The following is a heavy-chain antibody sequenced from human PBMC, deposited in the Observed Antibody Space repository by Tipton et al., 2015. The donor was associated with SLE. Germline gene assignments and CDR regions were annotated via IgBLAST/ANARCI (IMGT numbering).Heavy chain of an antibody. Sequence: TLSLTCTVSGGSLTSSSYYWGWIRQPPGKGLEWIGSMSQTGLTYYNPTLMSRVTISGDTSKNQFFLNLDSVTAADTAVYYCVREHHPRITVLGADCWGQGTLVTVPS. D-gene: IGHD3-3*01. V-gene: IGHV4-39*07. CDR1: GGSLTSSSYY. J-gene: IGHJ4*02. CDR2: MSQTGLT. CDR3: VREHHPRITVLGADC.